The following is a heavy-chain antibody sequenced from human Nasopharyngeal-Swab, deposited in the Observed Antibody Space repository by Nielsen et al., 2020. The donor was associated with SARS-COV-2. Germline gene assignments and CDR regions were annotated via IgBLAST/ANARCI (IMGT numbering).Heavy chain of an antibody. CDR2: IHYGGST. D-gene: IGHD1-7*01. Sequence: SETLSLTCTVSGGSISSGGYFWSWVRQPPEKGLEWIGYIHYGGSTNYNPSLKSRVTISVDMSKNQFSLRLASVTAADTAVYYCARGRNYIYTPFDYWGQGSLVTVSS. CDR1: GGSISSGGYF. CDR3: ARGRNYIYTPFDY. V-gene: IGHV4-61*08. J-gene: IGHJ4*02.